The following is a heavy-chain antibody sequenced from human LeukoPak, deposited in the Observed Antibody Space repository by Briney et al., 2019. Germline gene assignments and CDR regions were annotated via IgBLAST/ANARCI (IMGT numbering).Heavy chain of an antibody. CDR3: ARAPHRRWVRFEGYLY. J-gene: IGHJ4*02. D-gene: IGHD5-12*01. CDR1: GGSFSGYY. CDR2: INHSGST. Sequence: SETLSLTCAVYGGSFSGYYWSWIRQPPGKGLEWVGEINHSGSTNYNPSLKSRVTISVDTSKNQFSLKLSSVTAADTAVYYCARAPHRRWVRFEGYLYWGQGTLVTVSS. V-gene: IGHV4-34*01.